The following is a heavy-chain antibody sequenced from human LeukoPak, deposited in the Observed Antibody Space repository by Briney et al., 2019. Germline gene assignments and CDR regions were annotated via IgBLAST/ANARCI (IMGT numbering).Heavy chain of an antibody. J-gene: IGHJ5*02. CDR1: GFSFSNSW. D-gene: IGHD1-14*01. Sequence: GGSLRLSCATSGFSFSNSWMSWVRQAPGKGLEWVANIKEDGSERYYLDSVEGRFAISRDNAKNSLYLQMNSMRAEDTAVYYCATAGDPNWFDPRGQGTLVIVSS. V-gene: IGHV3-7*01. CDR3: ATAGDPNWFDP. CDR2: IKEDGSER.